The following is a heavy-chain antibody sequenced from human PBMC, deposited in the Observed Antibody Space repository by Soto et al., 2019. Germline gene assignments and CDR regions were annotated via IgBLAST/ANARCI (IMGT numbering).Heavy chain of an antibody. CDR2: ISAHNGNT. J-gene: IGHJ4*02. CDR3: ARGGDGDY. D-gene: IGHD3-16*01. Sequence: QVHLVQSGAEVKKPGASVKVSCKGSGYAFTTYGITWVRQAPGQGLEWMGWISAHNGNTDYAQKLQGRVTVTTDTSTSTAYMGLRSLRYDVTAVYYWARGGDGDYWGQGALVTVSS. V-gene: IGHV1-18*01. CDR1: GYAFTTYG.